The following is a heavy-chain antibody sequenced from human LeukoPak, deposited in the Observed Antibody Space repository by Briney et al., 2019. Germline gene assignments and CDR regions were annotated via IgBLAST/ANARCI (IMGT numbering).Heavy chain of an antibody. Sequence: PGGSLRLSCAASGFTFSSYAMSWVRQAPGKGLEWVSAISGSGGSTYYADSVKGRFTTSRDNSKNTLYLQMNSLRAEDTAVYYCAKRLTVIAAAGTFDYWGQGTLVTVSS. D-gene: IGHD6-13*01. J-gene: IGHJ4*02. CDR1: GFTFSSYA. CDR3: AKRLTVIAAAGTFDY. CDR2: ISGSGGST. V-gene: IGHV3-23*01.